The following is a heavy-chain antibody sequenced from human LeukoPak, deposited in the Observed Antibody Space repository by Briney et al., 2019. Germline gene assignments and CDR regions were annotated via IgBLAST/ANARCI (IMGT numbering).Heavy chain of an antibody. CDR1: GFTFSSYA. CDR2: ISGSGGST. J-gene: IGHJ6*02. Sequence: PGGSLRLSCAASGFTFSSYAMSWVRQAPGKGLEWVSAISGSGGSTYYADSVKGRFTISRDNSKDTLYLQMNSLRAEDTAVYYCAKRSPPEVRYFDWLSRASDYYYGMDVWGQGTTVTVSS. CDR3: AKRSPPEVRYFDWLSRASDYYYGMDV. V-gene: IGHV3-23*01. D-gene: IGHD3-9*01.